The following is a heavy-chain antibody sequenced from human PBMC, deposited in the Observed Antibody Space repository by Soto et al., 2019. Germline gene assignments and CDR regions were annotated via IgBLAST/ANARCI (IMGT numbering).Heavy chain of an antibody. Sequence: PSETLSLTSTVSGGSVSSGSYYWRWIRQPPGKGLEWIGDIYYSGSTNYNPSLKSRVTISVDTSKNQFSLKLSSVTAADTAVYYCARELGGYFDYWGQGTLVTVSS. D-gene: IGHD2-15*01. CDR2: IYYSGST. J-gene: IGHJ4*02. CDR3: ARELGGYFDY. V-gene: IGHV4-61*01. CDR1: GGSVSSGSYY.